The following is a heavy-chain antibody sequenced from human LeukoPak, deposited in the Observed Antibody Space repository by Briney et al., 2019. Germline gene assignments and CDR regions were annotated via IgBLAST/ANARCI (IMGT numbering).Heavy chain of an antibody. D-gene: IGHD6-19*01. V-gene: IGHV4-59*01. Sequence: SETLSLTCTVSGGSISSYYWSWIRQPPGKGLEWIGYIYYSESTNYNPSLKSRVTISVDTSKNQFSLKLSSVTAADTAVYYCARDVVGSGWGLSWYNWFDPWGQGTLVTVSS. CDR2: IYYSEST. CDR1: GGSISSYY. J-gene: IGHJ5*02. CDR3: ARDVVGSGWGLSWYNWFDP.